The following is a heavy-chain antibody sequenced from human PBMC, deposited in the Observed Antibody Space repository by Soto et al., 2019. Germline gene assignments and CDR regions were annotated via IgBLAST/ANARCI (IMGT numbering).Heavy chain of an antibody. D-gene: IGHD3-10*01. CDR1: GGTFNTYA. CDR3: PREVQVHTPAFVY. J-gene: IGHJ4*02. V-gene: IGHV1-69*19. CDR2: ISPMFGAA. Sequence: QVQLVQSGAEMKKPGSSVKVSCQSSGGTFNTYAMNWVRQAPGQGPEWMGDISPMFGAANYAPKFQGRVTITADESTGTSYMQLSSLTSEDTYLYFCPREVQVHTPAFVYWGQGTLVTVSS.